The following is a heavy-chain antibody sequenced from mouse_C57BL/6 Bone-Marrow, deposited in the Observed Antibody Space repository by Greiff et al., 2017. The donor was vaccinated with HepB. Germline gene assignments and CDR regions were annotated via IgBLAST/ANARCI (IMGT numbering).Heavy chain of an antibody. CDR3: ARRGGQLRLRDWFAY. J-gene: IGHJ3*01. CDR1: GYTFTSYW. Sequence: QVQLQQPGAELVKPGASVKMSCKASGYTFTSYWITWVKQRPGQGLEWIGDIYPGSGSTNYNEKFKSKATLTVDTSSSTAYMQVSSLTSEDSAVYYLARRGGQLRLRDWFAYGGQGTLVTVSA. CDR2: IYPGSGST. V-gene: IGHV1-55*01. D-gene: IGHD3-2*02.